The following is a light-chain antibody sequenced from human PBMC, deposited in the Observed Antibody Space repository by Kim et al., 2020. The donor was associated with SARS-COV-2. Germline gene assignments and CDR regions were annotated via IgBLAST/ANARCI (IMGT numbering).Light chain of an antibody. V-gene: IGLV7-46*01. Sequence: PGGTVTLTCGSSTGAVTSGHYRSRFQQKPGQATRTLIYDTSNKHSWTPARFSGSLLGGKAALTLSGAQPEDEAEYYCLLSYSGAWVFGGGTQLTVL. J-gene: IGLJ3*02. CDR2: DTS. CDR3: LLSYSGAWV. CDR1: TGAVTSGHY.